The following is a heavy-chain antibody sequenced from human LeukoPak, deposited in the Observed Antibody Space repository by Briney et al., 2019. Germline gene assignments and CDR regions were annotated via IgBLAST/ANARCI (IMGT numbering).Heavy chain of an antibody. J-gene: IGHJ4*02. Sequence: PSETLSLTCTVSGGSISSSSYYWGWIRQPPGKGLEWIGSIYYSGSTYYNPSLKSRVTISVDTSKNQFSLKLSSVTAADTAVYYCARLGNNYYFDYWGQGTLVTVSS. D-gene: IGHD1/OR15-1a*01. CDR3: ARLGNNYYFDY. CDR2: IYYSGST. V-gene: IGHV4-39*07. CDR1: GGSISSSSYY.